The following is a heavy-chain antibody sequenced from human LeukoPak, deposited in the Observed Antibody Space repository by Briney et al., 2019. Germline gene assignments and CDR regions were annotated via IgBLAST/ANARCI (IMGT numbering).Heavy chain of an antibody. CDR3: ARARYYYDSSGYLYFDY. D-gene: IGHD3-22*01. CDR1: GGSISGYY. V-gene: IGHV4-59*01. J-gene: IGHJ4*02. CDR2: IFYSGST. Sequence: SETLSLTCTVSGGSISGYYWSWIRQPPGKGLECGGYIFYSGSTNYNPSLQSRVIISVDTSKNQFSLKLSSVTAADTAVYYCARARYYYDSSGYLYFDYWSQGTLVTVSS.